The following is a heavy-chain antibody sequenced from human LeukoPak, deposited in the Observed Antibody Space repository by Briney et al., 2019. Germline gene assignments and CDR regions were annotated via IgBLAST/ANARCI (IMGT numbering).Heavy chain of an antibody. CDR2: ISGSGGST. J-gene: IGHJ4*02. CDR1: GFTLSSYA. CDR3: AKGGRWLQLHDY. V-gene: IGHV3-23*01. Sequence: GGSLRLSCAASGFTLSSYAMSWVRQAPGKGLEWVSAISGSGGSTYYADSVKGRFTISRDNSKNTLYLQMNSLRAEDTAVYYCAKGGRWLQLHDYWGQGTLVTVPS. D-gene: IGHD5-24*01.